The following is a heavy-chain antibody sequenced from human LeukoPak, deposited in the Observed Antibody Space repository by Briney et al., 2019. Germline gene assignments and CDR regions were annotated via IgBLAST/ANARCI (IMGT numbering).Heavy chain of an antibody. J-gene: IGHJ4*02. CDR1: GFTFSSYS. CDR2: ISSSSSTI. CDR3: AGLTTVNAILFN. Sequence: GGSLRLSCAASGFTFSSYSMNWVRQAPGKGLEWVSYISSSSSTIYYADSVKGRFTISRDNAKNSLYLQMNSLRDEDTVVYYCAGLTTVNAILFNWGQGTLVTVSS. V-gene: IGHV3-48*02. D-gene: IGHD4-17*01.